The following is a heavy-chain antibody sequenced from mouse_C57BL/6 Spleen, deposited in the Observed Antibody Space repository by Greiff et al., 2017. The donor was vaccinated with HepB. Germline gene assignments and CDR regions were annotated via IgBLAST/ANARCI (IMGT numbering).Heavy chain of an antibody. CDR1: GYTFTDYY. CDR3: TRKAYFYAMDY. J-gene: IGHJ4*01. Sequence: EVQLQQSGPELVKPGASVKISCKASGYTFTDYYMNWVKQSHGKSLEWIGDINPNNGGTSYKQKFKGKATLTVDKSSSTAYMELRSLTSEDSAVYYCTRKAYFYAMDYWGQGTSVTVSS. D-gene: IGHD2-10*01. CDR2: INPNNGGT. V-gene: IGHV1-26*01.